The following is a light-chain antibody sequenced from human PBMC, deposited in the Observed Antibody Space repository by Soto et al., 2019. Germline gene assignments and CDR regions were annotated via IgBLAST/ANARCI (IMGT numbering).Light chain of an antibody. Sequence: AIRMTQSPSSFSASTGDRVTITCRASQGISSYLAWYQQKPEKAPKLLIYAASTLQSGVPSRFSGRGSGTEFTLTIGCLQSEDFATYYCQQYYSYPYTFGQGTKLEIK. CDR1: QGISSY. CDR3: QQYYSYPYT. V-gene: IGKV1-8*01. CDR2: AAS. J-gene: IGKJ2*01.